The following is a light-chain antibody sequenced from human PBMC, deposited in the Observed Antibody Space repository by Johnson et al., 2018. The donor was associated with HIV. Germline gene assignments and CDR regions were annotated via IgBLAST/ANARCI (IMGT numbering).Light chain of an antibody. CDR2: DNN. CDR1: SSNIGNNY. Sequence: QSVFTQPPSVSAAPGQKVTISCSGSSSNIGNNYVSWYQQVPGTAPKLLIYDNNKRPSGIPDRFSGSKSGTSATLGITGLQTGDEADYYCGTLDSSLSAGRYVFGTGTKVTVL. J-gene: IGLJ1*01. V-gene: IGLV1-51*01. CDR3: GTLDSSLSAGRYV.